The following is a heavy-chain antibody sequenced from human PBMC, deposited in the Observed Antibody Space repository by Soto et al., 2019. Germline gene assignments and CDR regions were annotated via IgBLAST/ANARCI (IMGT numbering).Heavy chain of an antibody. D-gene: IGHD3-10*01. CDR2: IWYDGSNK. Sequence: QVQLVESGGGVVQPGRSLRLSCAASGFTFSSYGMHWVRQAPGKGLEWVAVIWYDGSNKYYADSVKGRFTISRDNSKNTLYLQMNSLRAEDTAVYYCARDHPPGSGSYSSAYFDYWGQGTLVTVSS. J-gene: IGHJ4*02. V-gene: IGHV3-33*01. CDR1: GFTFSSYG. CDR3: ARDHPPGSGSYSSAYFDY.